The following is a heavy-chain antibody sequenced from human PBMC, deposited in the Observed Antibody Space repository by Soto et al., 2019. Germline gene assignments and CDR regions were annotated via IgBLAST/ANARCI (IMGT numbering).Heavy chain of an antibody. V-gene: IGHV4-31*03. CDR3: ARSAYDSTEFDY. Sequence: QVQLQESGPGLVKPSQTLSLTCTVSGGSISSGGYYWSWIRQHPGKGLEWIGYIYYSGSTYYNPSLKSRVTISVDTAKNQFSLKLSSVTAADTAVYYCARSAYDSTEFDYWGQGTLVTVSS. D-gene: IGHD3-22*01. CDR2: IYYSGST. J-gene: IGHJ4*02. CDR1: GGSISSGGYY.